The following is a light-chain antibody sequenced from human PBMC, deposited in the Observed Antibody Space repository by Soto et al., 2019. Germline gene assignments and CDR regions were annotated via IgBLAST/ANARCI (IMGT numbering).Light chain of an antibody. J-gene: IGKJ4*01. CDR1: QSISSSY. CDR2: GAS. V-gene: IGKV3-20*01. CDR3: QQYSNWPPLT. Sequence: EIVLTQSPGTLSLSPGERATLSCRASQSISSSYLAWYQQKPGQAPGLLIYGASRRATGIPDRFIGSGSGTDFTLTISSLQSEDFAVYYCQQYSNWPPLTFGGGTKVELK.